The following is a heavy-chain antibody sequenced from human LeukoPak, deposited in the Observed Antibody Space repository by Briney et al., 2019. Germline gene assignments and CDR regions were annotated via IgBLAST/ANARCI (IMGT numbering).Heavy chain of an antibody. Sequence: ASVKVSCRASGYTFTSYDINWVRQASGQGLEWLGWMNPNSGNTGYAPKFQGRVTMTTDTSTSTAHMELRSLRSDDTAVYYCARDPEDGVVVPAAVDYFDYWGQGTLVTVSS. CDR1: GYTFTSYD. D-gene: IGHD2-2*01. J-gene: IGHJ4*02. V-gene: IGHV1-8*02. CDR3: ARDPEDGVVVPAAVDYFDY. CDR2: MNPNSGNT.